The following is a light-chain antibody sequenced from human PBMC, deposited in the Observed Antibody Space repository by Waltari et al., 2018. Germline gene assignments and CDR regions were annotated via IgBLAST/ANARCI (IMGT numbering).Light chain of an antibody. CDR3: NSHSTTTPVV. Sequence: QSALTQPASVSGSPGQSITISCTGTSTDVGSYNYVPWYQQYPGKAPQLIIYDVTQPPSGISTRFSGSKSGNTASLTISGLQAEDEADYFCNSHSTTTPVVFGGGTKVTVL. CDR1: STDVGSYNY. J-gene: IGLJ2*01. V-gene: IGLV2-14*03. CDR2: DVT.